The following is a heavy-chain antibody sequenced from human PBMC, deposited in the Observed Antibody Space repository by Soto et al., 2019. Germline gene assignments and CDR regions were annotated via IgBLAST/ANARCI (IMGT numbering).Heavy chain of an antibody. CDR3: ARVRTKDKHLDY. Sequence: PSETLSLPCTVSAGPLGSYYWSWIRQPAGKGLEWIGRIYTSGSTNFNPSLKSRVTMSVDTSKNQFSLKLSSVTAADTAVYYCARVRTKDKHLDYWGQGTLVTVSS. J-gene: IGHJ4*02. CDR2: IYTSGST. CDR1: AGPLGSYY. V-gene: IGHV4-4*07. D-gene: IGHD1-7*01.